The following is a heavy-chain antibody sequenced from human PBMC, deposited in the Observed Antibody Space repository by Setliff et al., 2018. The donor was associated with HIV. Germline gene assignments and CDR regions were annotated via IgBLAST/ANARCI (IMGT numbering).Heavy chain of an antibody. CDR1: GGSFSGYY. V-gene: IGHV4-34*01. D-gene: IGHD3-3*01. CDR3: ARGRPKYNFWSGYYSYFDY. J-gene: IGHJ4*02. CDR2: INHSGST. Sequence: SETLSLTCAVYGGSFSGYYWSWIRQPPGKGLEWIGEINHSGSTNYNPSLKSRVTISVDTSKSQFSLKLSSVTAADTAVYYCARGRPKYNFWSGYYSYFDYWGQGTLVTVSS.